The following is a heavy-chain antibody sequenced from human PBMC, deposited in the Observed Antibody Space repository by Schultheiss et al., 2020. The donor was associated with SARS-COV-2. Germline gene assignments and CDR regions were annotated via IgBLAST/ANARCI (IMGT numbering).Heavy chain of an antibody. CDR1: GFTFSSYG. J-gene: IGHJ6*02. D-gene: IGHD2-2*02. CDR2: ISYDGSNK. V-gene: IGHV3-30*03. CDR3: ARGVVVPAAIAYNYYYGMDV. Sequence: GGSLRLSCAASGFTFSSYGMHWVRQAPGKGLEWVAVISYDGSNKYYADSVKGRFTISRDNSKNTLYLQMNSLRAEDTAVYYCARGVVVPAAIAYNYYYGMDVWGQGTTVTVSS.